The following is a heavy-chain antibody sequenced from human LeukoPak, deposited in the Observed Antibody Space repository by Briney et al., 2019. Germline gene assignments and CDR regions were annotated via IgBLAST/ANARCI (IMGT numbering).Heavy chain of an antibody. CDR3: ATGSSRYYYYMDV. V-gene: IGHV4-39*01. CDR2: IYFSGNT. J-gene: IGHJ6*03. CDR1: GGSIRSNSDY. D-gene: IGHD3-10*01. Sequence: SETLSLTCTVSGGSIRSNSDYWGWIRQPPGKGLEWIGSIYFSGNTYYNPSLKSRVTISVDTSKNQFSLKLSSVTAADTAVYYCATGSSRYYYYMDVWGKGTTVTVSS.